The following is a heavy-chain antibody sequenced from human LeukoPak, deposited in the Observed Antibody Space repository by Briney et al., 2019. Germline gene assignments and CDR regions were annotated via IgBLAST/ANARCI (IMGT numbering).Heavy chain of an antibody. CDR3: ASGSILTGYLIGAFDI. CDR1: GFTFSSYE. Sequence: GGSLRLSCAASGFTFSSYEMNWVRQAPGKGLEWVSYISSSGSTIYYADSVKGRFTISRDNAKNSLYLQMNSLRAEDTAVYYCASGSILTGYLIGAFDIWGQGTMVTVSS. V-gene: IGHV3-48*03. CDR2: ISSSGSTI. J-gene: IGHJ3*02. D-gene: IGHD3-9*01.